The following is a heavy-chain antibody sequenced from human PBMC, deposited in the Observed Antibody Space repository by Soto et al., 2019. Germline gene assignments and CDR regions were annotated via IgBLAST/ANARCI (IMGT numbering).Heavy chain of an antibody. CDR2: MYYSGST. CDR1: GGSISGYY. V-gene: IGHV4-59*08. CDR3: ARPYSSGWYGAFDI. Sequence: SETLSLTCTVSGGSISGYYWSWIRQPPGKGLDWIAFMYYSGSTNYNPSLKSRVTISLDTSKNQFSLRLSSVTAADTAMYYCARPYSSGWYGAFDIWGQGTMVTVSS. J-gene: IGHJ3*02. D-gene: IGHD6-19*01.